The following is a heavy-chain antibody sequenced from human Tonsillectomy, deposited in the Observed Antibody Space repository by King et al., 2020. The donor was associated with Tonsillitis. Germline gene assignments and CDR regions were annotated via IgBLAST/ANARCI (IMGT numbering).Heavy chain of an antibody. J-gene: IGHJ6*03. Sequence: VQLQESGPGLVKPSGTLSLTCVVSGGSIRSSNWWSWVRQPPGKGLEWIGEIYHSGSTNYNPSLKSRVTMSVDKSKNQFSLRLSSVTAADTAVYYCARQPPGDYYYYYMDVWGKGTTVTVSS. CDR1: GGSIRSSNW. CDR2: IYHSGST. V-gene: IGHV4-4*02. CDR3: ARQPPGDYYYYYMDV. D-gene: IGHD3-16*01.